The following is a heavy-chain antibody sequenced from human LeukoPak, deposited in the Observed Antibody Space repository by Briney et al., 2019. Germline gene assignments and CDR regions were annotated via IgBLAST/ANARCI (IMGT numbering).Heavy chain of an antibody. CDR1: GGTFSSYT. D-gene: IGHD5-18*01. CDR3: AAALTGNTAMNY. CDR2: IIPILGIA. Sequence: GASVKVSCKASGGTFSSYTISWVRQAPGQGVEWMGRIIPILGIANYAQKFQGRVTITADKSTSTAYMELSSLRSEDTAVYYCAAALTGNTAMNYWGQGTLVTVSS. V-gene: IGHV1-69*02. J-gene: IGHJ4*02.